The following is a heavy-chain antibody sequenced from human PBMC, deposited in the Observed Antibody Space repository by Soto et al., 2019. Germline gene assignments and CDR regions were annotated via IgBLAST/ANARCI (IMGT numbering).Heavy chain of an antibody. Sequence: LRLSCAASGFTFSSDWMSWVRQAPGKGLEWVANIKQDGSEKYYVDSVKGRFTISRDNAKNSLYLQMNSLRAEDTAVYYCARDIVVVPAAILGYSYGYIYYGMDVWGQGTTVTVSS. CDR3: ARDIVVVPAAILGYSYGYIYYGMDV. V-gene: IGHV3-7*01. D-gene: IGHD2-2*02. CDR2: IKQDGSEK. CDR1: GFTFSSDW. J-gene: IGHJ6*02.